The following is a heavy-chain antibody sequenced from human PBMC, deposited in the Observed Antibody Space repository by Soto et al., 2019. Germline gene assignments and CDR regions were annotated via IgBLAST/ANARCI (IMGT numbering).Heavy chain of an antibody. V-gene: IGHV3-15*07. CDR3: TTGLDQGGGNDAFDI. Sequence: EVQLVESGGGLVKPGGSLRLSCAASGFTFSNAWMNWVRQAPGKGLEWVGRIKSKTDGGTTDYAAPVKGRFTISRDDSKNTLYLLMNSLKTEDTAVYYCTTGLDQGGGNDAFDIWGQGTMVTVSS. J-gene: IGHJ3*02. CDR1: GFTFSNAW. D-gene: IGHD2-15*01. CDR2: IKSKTDGGTT.